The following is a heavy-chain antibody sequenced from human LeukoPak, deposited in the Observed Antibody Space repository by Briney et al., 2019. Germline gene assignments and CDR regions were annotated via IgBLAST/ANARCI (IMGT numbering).Heavy chain of an antibody. CDR1: GFTFSSYA. D-gene: IGHD5-24*01. CDR2: ISGSDDSA. V-gene: IGHV3-23*01. J-gene: IGHJ1*01. Sequence: GGSLRLSCAASGFTFSSYAMSWVRQAPGKGLEWVSAISGSDDSAYYADSVKGRFTISRDKSKNTLYLQMHSLRAEDTAVYYCAAQRRDGYKTEYFQHWGQGTLVTVSS. CDR3: AAQRRDGYKTEYFQH.